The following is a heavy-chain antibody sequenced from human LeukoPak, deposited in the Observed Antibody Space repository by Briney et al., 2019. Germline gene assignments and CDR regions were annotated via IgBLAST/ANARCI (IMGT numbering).Heavy chain of an antibody. V-gene: IGHV3-7*01. CDR3: ARWEGNGYYFDY. D-gene: IGHD3-22*01. J-gene: IGHJ4*02. Sequence: GGSLRLSCAASGFTFSSLWMSWVRQAPGKGLEWVANIKQDGSEEYYVDSVKGRFTISRDNGKNSLYLQMNSLRAEDTAVYYCARWEGNGYYFDYRGQGTLVTVSS. CDR1: GFTFSSLW. CDR2: IKQDGSEE.